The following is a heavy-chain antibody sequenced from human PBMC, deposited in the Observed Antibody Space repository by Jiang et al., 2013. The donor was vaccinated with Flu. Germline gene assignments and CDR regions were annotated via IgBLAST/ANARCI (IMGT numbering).Heavy chain of an antibody. CDR3: AKLSGYAVYYYYGMDV. D-gene: IGHD5-12*01. V-gene: IGHV3-23*01. CDR1: GFTFSSYA. CDR2: ISGSGGST. Sequence: VQLLESGGGLVQPGGSLRLSCAASGFTFSSYAMSWVRQAPGKGLEWVSAISGSGGSTYYADSVKGRFTISRDNSKNTLYLQMNSLRAEDTAVYYCAKLSGYAVYYYYGMDVWGQGTTVTVSS. J-gene: IGHJ6*02.